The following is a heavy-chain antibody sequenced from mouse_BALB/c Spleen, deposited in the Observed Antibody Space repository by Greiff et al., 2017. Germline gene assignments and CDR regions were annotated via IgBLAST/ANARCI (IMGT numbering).Heavy chain of an antibody. CDR3: ARKVREGPWFAY. Sequence: EVQLQESGPGLVKPSQSLSLTCSVTGYSITSGYYWNWIRQFPGNKLEWMGYISYDGSNNYNPSLKNRISITRDTSKNQFFLKLNSVTTEDTATYYCARKVREGPWFAYWGQGTLVTVSA. J-gene: IGHJ3*01. CDR1: GYSITSGYY. CDR2: ISYDGSN. V-gene: IGHV3-6*02. D-gene: IGHD2-14*01.